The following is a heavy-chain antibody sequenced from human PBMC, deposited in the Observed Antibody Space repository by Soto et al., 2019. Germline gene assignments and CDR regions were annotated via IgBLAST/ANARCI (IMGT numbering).Heavy chain of an antibody. V-gene: IGHV3-23*01. CDR3: ERALIGGTTPRYWYYYAMDG. CDR2: LSGSGTST. J-gene: IGHJ6*02. CDR1: GFPFSNFA. D-gene: IGHD1-7*01. Sequence: GGSLRLSCGASGFPFSNFAMSWVRQSPGGGLEWVSCLSGSGTSTYYADSVRGRSTISRDNSNNTLYLQMNSLRADDTAVYYCERALIGGTTPRYWYYYAMDGWCQGRTVTVSS.